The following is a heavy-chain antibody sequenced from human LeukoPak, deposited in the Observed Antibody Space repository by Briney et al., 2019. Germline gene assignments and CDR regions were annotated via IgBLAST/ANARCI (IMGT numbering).Heavy chain of an antibody. J-gene: IGHJ4*02. CDR1: GGSFSGYY. CDR2: INNSGST. V-gene: IGHV4-34*01. D-gene: IGHD2-2*01. CDR3: ARGAGYCTSTTCPSLDY. Sequence: SETLSLTCAVYGGSFSGYYWRWVRQPPGKGLEGSGEINNSGSTNHNPSLTSRVTISADTTKKQFSLKLSSVTAADTAVYYCARGAGYCTSTTCPSLDYWGQGTLVTVSS.